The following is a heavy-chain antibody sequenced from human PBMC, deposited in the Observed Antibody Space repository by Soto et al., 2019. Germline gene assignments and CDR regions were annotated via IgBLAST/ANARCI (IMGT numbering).Heavy chain of an antibody. Sequence: EMQLVESGGGLVQPGESLRLSCVASGFTFSLYYMTWVRQAPGKGLEWVARIDQDGGAKFYEDAVKDRFTISRNNAENSVYLRMNSPRVEDTAVYRCARGNYAADVWGQGTTVSVS. J-gene: IGHJ6*02. V-gene: IGHV3-7*01. CDR1: GFTFSLYY. CDR3: ARGNYAADV. CDR2: IDQDGGAK.